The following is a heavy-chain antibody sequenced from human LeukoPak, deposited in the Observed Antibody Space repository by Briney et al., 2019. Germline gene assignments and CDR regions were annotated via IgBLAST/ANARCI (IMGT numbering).Heavy chain of an antibody. CDR3: AREPHYDYVWGSHNLNYYYYGMDV. Sequence: ASVKVSCKASGYTFTSYGISWVRQAPGQGLEWMGWISAYNGNTNYAQKLQGRVTMTTDTSTSTAYMELRSLRSDDTAVYYCAREPHYDYVWGSHNLNYYYYGMDVWGQGTTVTVSS. D-gene: IGHD3-16*01. CDR1: GYTFTSYG. J-gene: IGHJ6*02. V-gene: IGHV1-18*01. CDR2: ISAYNGNT.